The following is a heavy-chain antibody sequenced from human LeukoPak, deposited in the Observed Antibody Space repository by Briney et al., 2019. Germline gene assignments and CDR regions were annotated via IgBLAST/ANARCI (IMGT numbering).Heavy chain of an antibody. Sequence: SETLSLTCTVSGGSISSTNYYWAWIRQPPGKGLEWIGSFYYSGSTYCTPSLRSRVTISVDMSKNQFSLELSSVTAADTAVYYCAKQKQLVHWFDPWGQGTLVTVSS. D-gene: IGHD6-13*01. CDR3: AKQKQLVHWFDP. V-gene: IGHV4-39*01. CDR2: FYYSGST. CDR1: GGSISSTNYY. J-gene: IGHJ5*02.